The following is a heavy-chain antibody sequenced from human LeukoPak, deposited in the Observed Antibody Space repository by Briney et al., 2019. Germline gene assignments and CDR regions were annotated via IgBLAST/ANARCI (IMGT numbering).Heavy chain of an antibody. D-gene: IGHD2-2*01. CDR1: GFTFSSYA. CDR3: ARGACSSTNCYLDGY. V-gene: IGHV3-23*01. Sequence: GGSLRLSCAASGFTFSSYAMSWVRQAPGKGLEWVSVVSGSGGSTFYADTVKGRFTISRDKSKNTLYLQMNSLRAEDTAVYYCARGACSSTNCYLDGYWGQGTLVTVSS. J-gene: IGHJ4*02. CDR2: VSGSGGST.